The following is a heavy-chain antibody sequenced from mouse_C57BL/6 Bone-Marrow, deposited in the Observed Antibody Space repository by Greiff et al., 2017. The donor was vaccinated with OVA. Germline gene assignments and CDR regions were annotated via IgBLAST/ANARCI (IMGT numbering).Heavy chain of an antibody. Sequence: EVKVVESGGGLVQPGGSLKLSCAASGFTFSDYGMHWVRQAPEKGLEWVAYISSGRSTISYADTVKGRVTIPRDNAKYTLFLQMTSLRSKDTAMYYCARTAQVPFAYWGQGTLVTVSA. CDR3: ARTAQVPFAY. CDR2: ISSGRSTI. V-gene: IGHV5-17*01. J-gene: IGHJ3*01. D-gene: IGHD3-2*02. CDR1: GFTFSDYG.